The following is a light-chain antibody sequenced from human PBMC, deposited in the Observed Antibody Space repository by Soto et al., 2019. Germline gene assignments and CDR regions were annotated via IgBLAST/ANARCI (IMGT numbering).Light chain of an antibody. CDR1: QSISSY. Sequence: DIQMTQSPSSLSASVGDRVTITCRASQSISSYLNWYQQKPGKAPKLLIYATSSLQSEVPSRFSGSASGTDFTLTISSLQPEDFATYYCQQSYTTPPAFGQGTKVEIK. V-gene: IGKV1-39*01. CDR2: ATS. CDR3: QQSYTTPPA. J-gene: IGKJ1*01.